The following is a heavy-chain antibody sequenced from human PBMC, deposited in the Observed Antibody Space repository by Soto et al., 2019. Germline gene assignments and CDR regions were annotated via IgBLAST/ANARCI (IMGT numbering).Heavy chain of an antibody. J-gene: IGHJ4*02. Sequence: QVQLQESGPGLVKPSQTLSLTCTVSGGSISSGGYYWSWIRQHPGKGLEWIGYIYYSGSTYYNPSLKRRVTLSVDTSKSQFSLKLSSVTAADTAVYYCARSSTSANYFDYWGQGTLVTVSS. CDR2: IYYSGST. V-gene: IGHV4-31*03. CDR1: GGSISSGGYY. CDR3: ARSSTSANYFDY. D-gene: IGHD2-2*01.